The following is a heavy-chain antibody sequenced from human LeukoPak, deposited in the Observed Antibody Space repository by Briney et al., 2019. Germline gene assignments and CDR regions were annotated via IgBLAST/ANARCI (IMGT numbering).Heavy chain of an antibody. J-gene: IGHJ4*02. V-gene: IGHV4-4*07. CDR1: GGSINSYY. D-gene: IGHD4-23*01. CDR2: IYSSGST. CDR3: ARGGKATVVTM. Sequence: SETLSLTCTVSGGSINSYYWSWIRQPAGKGLEWIGRIYSSGSTNYNPSLKSRVSMSVDTSKNQFSLKLTSVTAADTGVYYCARGGKATVVTMWGQGILVTVSS.